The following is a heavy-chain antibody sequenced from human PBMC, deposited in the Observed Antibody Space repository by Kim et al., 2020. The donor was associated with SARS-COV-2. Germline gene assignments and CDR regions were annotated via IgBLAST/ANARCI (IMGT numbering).Heavy chain of an antibody. CDR1: GFTFSSYA. J-gene: IGHJ6*02. V-gene: IGHV3-30*04. CDR3: ATTLKGHGMDV. CDR2: ISYDGSNK. Sequence: GGSLRLSCAASGFTFSSYAMHWVRQAPGKGLEWVAVISYDGSNKYYADSVKGRFTISRDNSKNTLYLQMNSLRAEDTAVYYVATTLKGHGMDVWGQGTTVTVSS. D-gene: IGHD5-12*01.